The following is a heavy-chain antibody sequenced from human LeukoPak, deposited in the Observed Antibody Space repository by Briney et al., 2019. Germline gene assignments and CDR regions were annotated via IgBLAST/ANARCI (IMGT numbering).Heavy chain of an antibody. V-gene: IGHV4-34*01. CDR3: ARGQTGYYCGSGRSYYYGMDV. CDR1: GDTFSGYF. CDR2: INHTGST. Sequence: SETLSLTCGVYGDTFSGYFWSWIRQPPGKGLEWIGEINHTGSTNYNPSLRSRVTMTIDTPKKQFSLKLSSVTAADTAVYYCARGQTGYYCGSGRSYYYGMDVWGQGTTVTVSS. D-gene: IGHD3-10*01. J-gene: IGHJ6*02.